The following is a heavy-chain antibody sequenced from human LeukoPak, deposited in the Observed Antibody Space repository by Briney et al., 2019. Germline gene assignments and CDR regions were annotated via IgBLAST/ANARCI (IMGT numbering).Heavy chain of an antibody. CDR1: GFRFSRHS. CDR2: ISYDQSHK. J-gene: IGHJ4*02. CDR3: AGVSGSYYGYLDS. V-gene: IGHV3-30*04. D-gene: IGHD1-26*01. Sequence: GGSLRLSCAASGFRFSRHSLHWVRQAPGKGLEWVALISYDQSHKYYSDSVKGRFTISRDNSNETVFLQMNTLRPEDTAVYYCAGVSGSYYGYLDSWGQGTLVTVSS.